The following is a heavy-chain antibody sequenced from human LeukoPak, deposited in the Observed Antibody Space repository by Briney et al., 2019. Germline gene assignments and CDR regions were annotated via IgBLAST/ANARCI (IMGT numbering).Heavy chain of an antibody. CDR3: AGNRRSSGWYYFDS. CDR1: GLTFSSHG. CDR2: INYDGSNE. Sequence: GGSLRLSCAASGLTFSSHGMHWVRQAPGKGLEWEAVINYDGSNEDYGDSVTGRFTISRDKSKNTMHLQRNSLRAEDTAVYYCAGNRRSSGWYYFDSWGQGTLVTVSS. D-gene: IGHD6-19*01. V-gene: IGHV3-33*01. J-gene: IGHJ4*02.